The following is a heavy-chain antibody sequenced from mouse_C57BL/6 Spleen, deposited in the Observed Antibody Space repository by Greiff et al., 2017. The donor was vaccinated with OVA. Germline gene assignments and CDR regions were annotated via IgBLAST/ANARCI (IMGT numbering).Heavy chain of an antibody. V-gene: IGHV1-69*01. J-gene: IGHJ2*01. CDR2: IDPSDSYT. D-gene: IGHD4-1*01. CDR3: ARANWVSPYFDY. Sequence: QVQLQQPGAELVMPGASVKLSCKASGYTFTSYWMHWVKQRPGQGLEWIGEIDPSDSYTNYNQKFKGKSTLTVDKSSSTAYMQLSSLTSEDSAVYYCARANWVSPYFDYWGQGTTLTVSS. CDR1: GYTFTSYW.